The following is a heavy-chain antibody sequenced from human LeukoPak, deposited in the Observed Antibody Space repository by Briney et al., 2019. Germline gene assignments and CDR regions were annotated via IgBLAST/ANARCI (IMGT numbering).Heavy chain of an antibody. CDR1: GASITSNTYF. CDR2: VSYSKSA. V-gene: IGHV4-39*07. CDR3: ASYGDPNDAFDI. D-gene: IGHD2-21*02. Sequence: SETLSLTCTVSGASITSNTYFWAWIRQPPGKGLEWIGTVSYSKSAYYNTSLKSRVTISLDTSKSQFSLKLSSVTAADTAVYYCASYGDPNDAFDIWGQGTMVTVSS. J-gene: IGHJ3*02.